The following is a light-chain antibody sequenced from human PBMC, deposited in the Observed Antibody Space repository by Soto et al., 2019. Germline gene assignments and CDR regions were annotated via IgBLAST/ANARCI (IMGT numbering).Light chain of an antibody. V-gene: IGKV1-5*01. CDR3: QQTYRIPPT. CDR1: QSISSW. CDR2: DAS. Sequence: DIQMTQSPSTLSASVGDRVTITCRASQSISSWLAWYQQKPGKAPKLLIYDASSLESGVPSRFSGSGSGTGFTLTISSLQPEDFAFYYCQQTYRIPPTFGQGTRLEIK. J-gene: IGKJ5*01.